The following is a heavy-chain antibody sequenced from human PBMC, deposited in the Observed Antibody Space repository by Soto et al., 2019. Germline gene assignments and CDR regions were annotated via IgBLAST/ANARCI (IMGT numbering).Heavy chain of an antibody. V-gene: IGHV3-23*01. D-gene: IGHD6-19*01. CDR1: GFTFSSYA. CDR2: ISGSGGST. CDR3: AKGGSGWYPEGFDYYYYGMDV. J-gene: IGHJ6*02. Sequence: VQLLESGGGLVQPGGSLRLSCAASGFTFSSYAMSWVRQAPGKGLEWVSAISGSGGSTYYADSVKGRFTISRDNSKNTLYLQMNSLRAEDTAVYYCAKGGSGWYPEGFDYYYYGMDVWGQGTTVTVSS.